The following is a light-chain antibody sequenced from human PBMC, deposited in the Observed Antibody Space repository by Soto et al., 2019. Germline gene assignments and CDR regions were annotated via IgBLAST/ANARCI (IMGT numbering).Light chain of an antibody. CDR3: HHYGLSPPYT. Sequence: EIVLTQSPGTLSLSPGARATLSCRASQSVEMNYLAWYQHKPGQAPRLLIYGASTRATGIPDRFSGSGSGTDFTLTISRLEPEDFAVYYCHHYGLSPPYTFGPGTKVDIK. CDR2: GAS. V-gene: IGKV3-20*01. J-gene: IGKJ3*01. CDR1: QSVEMNY.